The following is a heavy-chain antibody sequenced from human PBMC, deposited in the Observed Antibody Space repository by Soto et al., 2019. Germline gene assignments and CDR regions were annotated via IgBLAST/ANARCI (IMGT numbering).Heavy chain of an antibody. Sequence: GGSLRLSCAASGFTFSSYAMHWVRQAPGKGLEWVAVISYDGSNKYYADSVKGRFTISRDNSKNTLYLQMNSLRAEDTAVYYCARVGAYYDSSGYHAFDIWGQGTMVTVSS. V-gene: IGHV3-30-3*01. D-gene: IGHD3-22*01. J-gene: IGHJ3*02. CDR2: ISYDGSNK. CDR3: ARVGAYYDSSGYHAFDI. CDR1: GFTFSSYA.